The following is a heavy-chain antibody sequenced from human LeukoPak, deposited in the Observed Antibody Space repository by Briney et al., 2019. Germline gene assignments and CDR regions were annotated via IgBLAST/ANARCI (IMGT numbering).Heavy chain of an antibody. CDR2: ISTSSSST. D-gene: IGHD6-13*01. J-gene: IGHJ4*02. V-gene: IGHV3-21*04. CDR3: AKGYSSSWNAYFDY. CDR1: GITFSSYS. Sequence: KPGGSLRLSCAASGITFSSYSMSWVRQAPGKGLEWVSSISTSSSSTYYTDSVKGRFTISRDNAKNSVYLQMNSLRAEDTAVYYCAKGYSSSWNAYFDYWGQGTLVTVSS.